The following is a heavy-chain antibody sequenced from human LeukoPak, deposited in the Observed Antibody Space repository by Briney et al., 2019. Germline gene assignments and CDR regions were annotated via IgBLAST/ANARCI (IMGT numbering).Heavy chain of an antibody. D-gene: IGHD2-21*01. CDR1: GGSFSGYY. Sequence: PSETLSLTCAVYGGSFSGYYWSWIRQPPGQGLEWIGYIYYSGSPNYNPSLKNRDTISLDTSKNQFSLKLSSVTAADTAVYYCARAIRGNGFHIWGQGTMVTVSS. J-gene: IGHJ3*02. CDR2: IYYSGSP. V-gene: IGHV4-59*08. CDR3: ARAIRGNGFHI.